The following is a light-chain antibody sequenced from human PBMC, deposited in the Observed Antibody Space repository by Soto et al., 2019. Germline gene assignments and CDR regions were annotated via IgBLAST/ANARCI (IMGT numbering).Light chain of an antibody. Sequence: DIQMTQSPSSLSASVGDRVTITCQASQDISNYLNWHQQKPGKAPKLLIYDASNLETGVPSRFSGSGSGTDFTFTISSLQPEDIATHYCQQYDNLPLTFGGGTKVEIK. CDR3: QQYDNLPLT. V-gene: IGKV1-33*01. J-gene: IGKJ4*01. CDR2: DAS. CDR1: QDISNY.